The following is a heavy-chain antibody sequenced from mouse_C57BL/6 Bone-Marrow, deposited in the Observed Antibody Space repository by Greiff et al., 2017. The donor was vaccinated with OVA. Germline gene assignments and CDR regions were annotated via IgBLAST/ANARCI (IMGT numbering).Heavy chain of an antibody. V-gene: IGHV1-74*01. CDR2: IHPSDNDT. Sequence: QVQLKQSGAELVKPGASVKVSCKASGYTFTSYWMHWVKQRPGQGLEWIGRIHPSDNDTNYNQKFKGKATLTVDKYSSTAYMQLSSLTSEDSAVYYCAICYYYGSSYLDYWGQGTTLTVSS. CDR3: AICYYYGSSYLDY. CDR1: GYTFTSYW. J-gene: IGHJ2*01. D-gene: IGHD1-1*01.